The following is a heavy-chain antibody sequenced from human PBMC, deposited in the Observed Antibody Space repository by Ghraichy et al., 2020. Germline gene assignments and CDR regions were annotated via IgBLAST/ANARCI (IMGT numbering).Heavy chain of an antibody. CDR1: GFTFSSYS. CDR3: ARDYYDSSGPKYYFDY. J-gene: IGHJ4*02. CDR2: ISSSSTI. V-gene: IGHV3-48*02. D-gene: IGHD3-22*01. Sequence: GGSLRLSCAASGFTFSSYSMNWVRQAPGKGLEWVSYISSSSTIYYADSVKGRFTISRDNAKNSLYLQMNSLRDEDTAVYYCARDYYDSSGPKYYFDYWGQGTLVTVSS.